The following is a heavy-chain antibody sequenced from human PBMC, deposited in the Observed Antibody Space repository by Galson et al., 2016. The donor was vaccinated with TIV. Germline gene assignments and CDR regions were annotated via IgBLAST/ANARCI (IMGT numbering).Heavy chain of an antibody. CDR3: SRGNWNYGMGGAMDV. CDR1: GDSVSGNTAA. V-gene: IGHV6-1*01. D-gene: IGHD1-7*01. CDR2: TYYTSKWNT. Sequence: CAISGDSVSGNTAAWNWVRQSPSRGLEWLGRTYYTSKWNTDYVVSVKGRIIIRPDTSMNQVSLQLSSVIPDDTAVYYCSRGNWNYGMGGAMDVWGRGTTVTVSS. J-gene: IGHJ6*02.